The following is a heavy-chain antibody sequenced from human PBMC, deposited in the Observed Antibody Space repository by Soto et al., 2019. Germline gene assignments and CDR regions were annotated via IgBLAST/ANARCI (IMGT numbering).Heavy chain of an antibody. Sequence: QVQLVQSGAEVKKPGASVKVACKASGITYTTYAIHWVRQAPGQGLEWMGWINTGNGNTRYSQRFQGRVTLTTDTSPSTAYMDVSSLTSEDTAVYYCARAISGYVSWGQGTLITVSS. CDR3: ARAISGYVS. D-gene: IGHD5-12*01. CDR2: INTGNGNT. J-gene: IGHJ5*02. V-gene: IGHV1-3*04. CDR1: GITYTTYA.